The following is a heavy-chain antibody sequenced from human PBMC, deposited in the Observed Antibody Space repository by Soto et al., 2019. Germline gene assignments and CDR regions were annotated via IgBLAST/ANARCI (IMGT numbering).Heavy chain of an antibody. J-gene: IGHJ4*02. Sequence: QMQLVQSGPEVKKPGTSVKVSCKASGFTFTSSAVQWVRQARGQRLEWIGWIVVGSGNTNYAQKFQERVTITRDMSTSTAYMKLSRLRSEDTAVYYCAAMVYDGRSGYWGQGTLVTVSS. D-gene: IGHD5-12*01. CDR2: IVVGSGNT. V-gene: IGHV1-58*01. CDR3: AAMVYDGRSGY. CDR1: GFTFTSSA.